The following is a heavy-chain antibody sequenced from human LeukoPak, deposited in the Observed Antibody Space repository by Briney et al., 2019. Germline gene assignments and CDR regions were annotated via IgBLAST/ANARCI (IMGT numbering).Heavy chain of an antibody. D-gene: IGHD4-11*01. CDR3: ARGSGDYLNFDY. J-gene: IGHJ4*02. CDR2: IGTAGDT. Sequence: GGSLRLSCAASGFTFSSYDMHWVRQATGKGLEWVSAIGTAGDTYYPGSVKGRFTISRENAKNSLYLQMNSLRAGDTAVYYCARGSGDYLNFDYWGQGTLVTVSS. CDR1: GFTFSSYD. V-gene: IGHV3-13*01.